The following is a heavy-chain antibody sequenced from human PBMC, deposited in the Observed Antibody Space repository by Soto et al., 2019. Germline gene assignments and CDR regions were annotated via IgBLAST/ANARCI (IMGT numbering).Heavy chain of an antibody. CDR2: IYYNDDR. J-gene: IGHJ4*02. CDR3: AHSDGGYEIIYFDF. V-gene: IGHV2-5*01. Sequence: ESGPTLVNPTQTRTLTFTFSGFSFTTAGVAGGWIRQTPGGALEWLTLIYYNDDRRFSPSLKTRLTITGDTSKNQVVLSLTNVDPGDTATYFCAHSDGGYEIIYFDFWGQGIPVTVSS. CDR1: GFSFTTAGVA. D-gene: IGHD5-12*01.